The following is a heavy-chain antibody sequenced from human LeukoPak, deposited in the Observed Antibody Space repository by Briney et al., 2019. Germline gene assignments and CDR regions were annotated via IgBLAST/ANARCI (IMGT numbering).Heavy chain of an antibody. J-gene: IGHJ4*02. Sequence: PGGSLRLSCAASGFTFSSYEMNWVRQAPGKGLEWVSYISSSGSTIYYADSVKGRFTISRDNAKNSLYLQMNSLRAEDTAVYYCAKVSHRETYYDILTGYYYFDYWGQGTLVTVSS. D-gene: IGHD3-9*01. CDR2: ISSSGSTI. V-gene: IGHV3-48*03. CDR1: GFTFSSYE. CDR3: AKVSHRETYYDILTGYYYFDY.